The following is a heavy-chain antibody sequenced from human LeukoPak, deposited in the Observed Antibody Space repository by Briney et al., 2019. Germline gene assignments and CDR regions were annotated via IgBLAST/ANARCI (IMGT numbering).Heavy chain of an antibody. CDR2: IRYNGNNQ. CDR3: AKDSAFYYIDV. D-gene: IGHD3-10*01. CDR1: GFPFNNYG. J-gene: IGHJ6*03. V-gene: IGHV3-30*02. Sequence: PGGSLRLSCAASGFPFNNYGMHWVRQAPGKGLEWVAFIRYNGNNQYYADSVKGRFTISRDNSKNTLYLQMNSLKGDDTAVYYCAKDSAFYYIDVWGKGTTVIISS.